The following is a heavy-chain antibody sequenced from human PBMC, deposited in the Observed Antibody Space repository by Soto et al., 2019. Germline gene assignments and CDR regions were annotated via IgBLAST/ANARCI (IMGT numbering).Heavy chain of an antibody. CDR2: IHDSGTT. Sequence: PSETLSLTCTVSGGSMRNYCWTWIRQPPGKGREWMGYIHDSGTTSFCPSYNPTRRRRGSISEDTSKNQFSLKLLSVTTADTAVYFCAAGEASSRNLAPYYLDFWGQGTLVTVSS. CDR1: GGSMRNYC. D-gene: IGHD6-13*01. J-gene: IGHJ4*02. V-gene: IGHV4-59*01. CDR3: AAGEASSRNLAPYYLDF.